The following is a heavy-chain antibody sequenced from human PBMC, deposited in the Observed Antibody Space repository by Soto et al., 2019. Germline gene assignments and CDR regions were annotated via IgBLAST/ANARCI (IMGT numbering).Heavy chain of an antibody. CDR3: ARHGGYCSGGSCPYYFDY. CDR1: GGSFSGYY. V-gene: IGHV4-34*01. J-gene: IGHJ4*02. Sequence: SEIMSLTYAVYGGSFSGYYWSWIRQPPGKGLEWIGEINHSGSTNYNPSLKSRVTISVDTSKNQSSLKLSSVTAADTAVYYCARHGGYCSGGSCPYYFDYWGQGTLVTVSS. D-gene: IGHD2-15*01. CDR2: INHSGST.